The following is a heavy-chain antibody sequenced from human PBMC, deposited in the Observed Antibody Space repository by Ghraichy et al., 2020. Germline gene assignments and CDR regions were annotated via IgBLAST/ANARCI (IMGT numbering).Heavy chain of an antibody. CDR2: ISSSSSYI. V-gene: IGHV3-21*01. Sequence: LSLTCAASGFTFSSYSMNWVRQAPGRGLEWVSSISSSSSYIYYADSVKGRFTISRDNAKNSLYLQMNSLRAEDTAVYYCARDLDLDYWGQGTLVTVSS. CDR1: GFTFSSYS. CDR3: ARDLDLDY. J-gene: IGHJ4*02.